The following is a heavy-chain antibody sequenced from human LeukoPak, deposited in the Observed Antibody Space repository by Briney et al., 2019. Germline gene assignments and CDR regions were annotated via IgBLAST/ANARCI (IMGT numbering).Heavy chain of an antibody. D-gene: IGHD3-22*01. V-gene: IGHV3-23*01. CDR3: AKDPEVVVVSYYFDY. CDR2: ISGSGGST. J-gene: IGHJ4*02. Sequence: GGSLRLSCAASGFTFSSYAMSWVRQAPGKGLEWVSAISGSGGSTYYADSVKGRFTISRANSKNTLYLQMNSLRAEDTAVYYCAKDPEVVVVSYYFDYCGQGTLVTAPS. CDR1: GFTFSSYA.